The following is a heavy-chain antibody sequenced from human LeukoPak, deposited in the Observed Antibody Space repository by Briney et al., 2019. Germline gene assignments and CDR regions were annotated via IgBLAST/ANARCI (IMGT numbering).Heavy chain of an antibody. Sequence: GASVKVSCKASGYTFTGYYMHWVRQAPGQGLEWMGWINPNSGGTNYAQKLQGRVTMTTDTSTSTAYMELRSLRSDDTAVYYCARDLDRDYYDSSGYWIDYWGQGTLVTVSS. CDR2: INPNSGGT. CDR1: GYTFTGYY. V-gene: IGHV1-2*02. D-gene: IGHD3-22*01. J-gene: IGHJ4*02. CDR3: ARDLDRDYYDSSGYWIDY.